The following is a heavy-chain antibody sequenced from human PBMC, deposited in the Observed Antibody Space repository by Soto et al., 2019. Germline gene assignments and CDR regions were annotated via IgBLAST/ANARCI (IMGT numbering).Heavy chain of an antibody. J-gene: IGHJ3*02. V-gene: IGHV1-18*01. CDR3: ARDRMVADPNPHAFDI. CDR2: ISAYNGNT. Sequence: ASVKVSCKASGYTFTSYGISWLRQAPGQGLEWMGWISAYNGNTNYAQKLQGRVTMTTDTSTSTAYMELRSLRSDDTAVYYCARDRMVADPNPHAFDIWGQGTMVT. D-gene: IGHD2-15*01. CDR1: GYTFTSYG.